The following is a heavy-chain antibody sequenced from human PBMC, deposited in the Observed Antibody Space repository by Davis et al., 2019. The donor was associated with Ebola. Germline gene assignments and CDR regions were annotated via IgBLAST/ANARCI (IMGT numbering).Heavy chain of an antibody. CDR1: GGSFSDYY. V-gene: IGHV4-59*01. CDR2: IHYLGNT. J-gene: IGHJ6*02. D-gene: IGHD4-17*01. CDR3: ARGNYGDYIVLYYYNMDV. Sequence: MPSETLSLTCGVNGGSFSDYYWSWIRQPPGKGLEWIGNIHYLGNTKYNPSLKTRVTMSVDTSKNQFSLKLSSVTAADTAVYYCARGNYGDYIVLYYYNMDVWGQGTTVTVSS.